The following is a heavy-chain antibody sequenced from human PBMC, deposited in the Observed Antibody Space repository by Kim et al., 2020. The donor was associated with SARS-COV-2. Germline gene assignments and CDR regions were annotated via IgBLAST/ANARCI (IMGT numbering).Heavy chain of an antibody. CDR2: ISWNSGTT. V-gene: IGHV3-9*01. CDR3: VKDMAAAGEYGMDV. D-gene: IGHD2-15*01. Sequence: GGSLRLSCAASGFEYYDYAMHWVRQGPGKGLEWVSGISWNSGTTGYADSVKGRFTISRDKAKNSLYLQMNSLRDEDSALYYCVKDMAAAGEYGMDVWGQGTTVTVSS. J-gene: IGHJ6*02. CDR1: GFEYYDYA.